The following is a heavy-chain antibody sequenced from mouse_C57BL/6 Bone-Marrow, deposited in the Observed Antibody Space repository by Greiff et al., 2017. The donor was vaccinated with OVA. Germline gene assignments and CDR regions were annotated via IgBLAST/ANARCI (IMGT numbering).Heavy chain of an antibody. CDR2: IKPNYGTT. Sequence: EVQLQESGPELVKPGASVKISCTASGYSFTTYNMNWVKQSNGKSLEWIGVIKPNYGTTSYNQKFKGKATLTVDQASSTAYMQLDSLTSEDSAVYYCARGRFPFAYWGQGTLVTVSA. CDR1: GYSFTTYN. J-gene: IGHJ3*01. CDR3: ARGRFPFAY. V-gene: IGHV1-39*01.